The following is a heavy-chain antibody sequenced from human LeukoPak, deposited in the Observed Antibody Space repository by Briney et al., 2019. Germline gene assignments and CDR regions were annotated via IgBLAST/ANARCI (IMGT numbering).Heavy chain of an antibody. V-gene: IGHV3-21*01. CDR3: AELGTTMIGGV. D-gene: IGHD3-10*02. CDR1: GFTFSSYS. Sequence: GGSLRLSCAASGFTFSSYSMNWVRQAPGKGLEWVSSISSSSSYIYYADSVKGRFTISRDNAKNSLYLQMNSLRAEDTAVYYCAELGTTMIGGVWGKGTTVTISS. CDR2: ISSSSSYI. J-gene: IGHJ6*04.